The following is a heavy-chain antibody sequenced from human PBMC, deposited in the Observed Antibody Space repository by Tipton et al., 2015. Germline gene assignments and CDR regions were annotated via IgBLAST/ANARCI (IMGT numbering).Heavy chain of an antibody. CDR1: GFTFSSYA. J-gene: IGHJ4*02. Sequence: SLRLSCAASGFTFSSYAMSWVRQAPGKGLEWVGFIRSKTYGGATDYAASVKGRFTISRNDSINIAYLQMNSLKTEDTAVYYCSRGGDFWSGYHFDYWGQGILVTVSS. D-gene: IGHD3-3*01. V-gene: IGHV3-49*04. CDR3: SRGGDFWSGYHFDY. CDR2: IRSKTYGGAT.